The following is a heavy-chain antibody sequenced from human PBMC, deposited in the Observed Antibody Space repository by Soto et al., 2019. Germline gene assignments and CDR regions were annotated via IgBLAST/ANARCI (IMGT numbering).Heavy chain of an antibody. V-gene: IGHV4-59*01. D-gene: IGHD1-20*01. J-gene: IGHJ4*02. CDR1: GASTTLYY. CDR2: VYHTGNT. CDR3: AREHYKWKL. Sequence: PAGTMSLTCTVCGASTTLYYWTWIRHPPGKGLEWIGYVYHTGNTYYNPSLKSRVTISLDTSKNHASLRLKSVTAADTAVYYCAREHYKWKLRGPGTLVPGSA.